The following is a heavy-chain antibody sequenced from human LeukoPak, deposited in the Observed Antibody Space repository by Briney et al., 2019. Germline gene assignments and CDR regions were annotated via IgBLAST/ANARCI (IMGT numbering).Heavy chain of an antibody. CDR1: GLTFASLA. CDR3: ANQPGLYNNGWSTTYHFFGLDV. V-gene: IGHV3-23*01. CDR2: FSGVGGGT. J-gene: IGHJ6*02. Sequence: GGSWRLSCAASGLTFASLARSGVGRPPGKGLDGFPAFSGVGGGTYYADSVKGRFAISRDNSKDALYLEMNSLRAGDTAVYYCANQPGLYNNGWSTTYHFFGLDVWGQGTTVTVSS. D-gene: IGHD6-19*01.